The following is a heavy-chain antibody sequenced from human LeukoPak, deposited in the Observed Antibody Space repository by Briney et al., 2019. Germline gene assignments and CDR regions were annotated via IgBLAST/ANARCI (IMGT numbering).Heavy chain of an antibody. CDR3: ARLGGYYDPPDY. V-gene: IGHV4-39*01. J-gene: IGHJ4*02. Sequence: PSETLSLTCTVSGGSISGSSYYWGWIRQPPGKGLEWIGSIYYSGSTYYNPSLKSRVTISVDTSKNQFSLKLSSVTAADTAVYYCARLGGYYDPPDYWGQGTLVTVSS. D-gene: IGHD3-22*01. CDR2: IYYSGST. CDR1: GGSISGSSYY.